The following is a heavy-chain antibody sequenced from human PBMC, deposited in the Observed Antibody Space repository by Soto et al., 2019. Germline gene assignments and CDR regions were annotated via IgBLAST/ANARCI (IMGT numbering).Heavy chain of an antibody. Sequence: PGGSLRLSCAASGFTFSSYGMHWVRQAPGKGLEWVAVIWYDGSNKYYADSVKGRFTISRDNSKNTLYLQMNSLRAEDTAVYYCARERLPVLLWFGESYYYGMDVWGQGTTVTVSS. CDR2: IWYDGSNK. D-gene: IGHD3-10*01. CDR1: GFTFSSYG. V-gene: IGHV3-33*01. J-gene: IGHJ6*02. CDR3: ARERLPVLLWFGESYYYGMDV.